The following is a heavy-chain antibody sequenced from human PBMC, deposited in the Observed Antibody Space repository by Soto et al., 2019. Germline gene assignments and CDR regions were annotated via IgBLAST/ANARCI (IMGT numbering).Heavy chain of an antibody. D-gene: IGHD2-21*02. Sequence: ASVKVSWKASGGSFSKFAINWVRQAPGQGLEWMGGIIPTLGTTDYAHKFQGRVTITADEATRTAYMELSGLRSEDTAVYYCARDDATHCGDDCYRYFYYGMDVWG. CDR2: IIPTLGTT. CDR3: ARDDATHCGDDCYRYFYYGMDV. J-gene: IGHJ6*02. CDR1: GGSFSKFA. V-gene: IGHV1-69*13.